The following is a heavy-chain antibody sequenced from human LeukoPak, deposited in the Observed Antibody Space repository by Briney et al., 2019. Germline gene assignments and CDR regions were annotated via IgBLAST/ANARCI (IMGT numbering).Heavy chain of an antibody. CDR3: ARGGKFRFLEWDCMDV. J-gene: IGHJ6*03. CDR1: GYTFTSYV. Sequence: ASVKVSCKASGYTFTSYVIHWVRQAPGQRLEWMGWINAGNGNTKYSQEFQGRVTMTRDTSTSTVYMELSSLRSEDTAVYYCARGGKFRFLEWDCMDVWGKGTTVIVSS. D-gene: IGHD3-3*01. V-gene: IGHV1-3*03. CDR2: INAGNGNT.